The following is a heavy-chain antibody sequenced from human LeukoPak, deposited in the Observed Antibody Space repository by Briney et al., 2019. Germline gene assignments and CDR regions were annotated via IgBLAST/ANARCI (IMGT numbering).Heavy chain of an antibody. V-gene: IGHV1-2*02. CDR3: AREYYDSSGRKHAFDI. CDR1: GYTFTDYY. D-gene: IGHD3-22*01. Sequence: SVMVSCKASGYTFTDYYIHWVRQAPGGGVEGTGWVDPDSGATNYAQKFQGRVTMTRDTSISTAYMDLSRLRSDDTAVYFCAREYYDSSGRKHAFDIWGQGTMVTVSS. CDR2: VDPDSGAT. J-gene: IGHJ3*02.